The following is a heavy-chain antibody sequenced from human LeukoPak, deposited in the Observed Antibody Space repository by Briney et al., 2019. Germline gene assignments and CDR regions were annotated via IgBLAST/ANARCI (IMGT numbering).Heavy chain of an antibody. J-gene: IGHJ4*02. CDR1: GFTYSNYA. D-gene: IGHD2-21*02. V-gene: IGHV3-23*01. CDR3: AKDRGDFPPYFDS. Sequence: GGSLRLSCAASGFTYSNYAMSWVRQAPGQGLEWVSAIHGSGHDTFYADAVKGRFTVSRDNSKNTVYLQLTSLRIEDTAVYYCAKDRGDFPPYFDSWGPGTLVTVSS. CDR2: IHGSGHDT.